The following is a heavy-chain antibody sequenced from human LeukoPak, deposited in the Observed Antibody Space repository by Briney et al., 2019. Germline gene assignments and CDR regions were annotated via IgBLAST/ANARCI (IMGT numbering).Heavy chain of an antibody. CDR1: GGSFSGYY. V-gene: IGHV4-34*01. J-gene: IGHJ6*03. D-gene: IGHD3-22*01. CDR3: ASLLYYYDSSGYYREGYYYYYMDV. CDR2: INHSGST. Sequence: SETLSLTCAVYGGSFSGYYWSWIRQPPGKGLEWIGEINHSGSTNYNPSLRSRVTISVDTSKNQFSLKLSSVTAADTAVYYCASLLYYYDSSGYYREGYYYYYMDVWGKGTTVTISS.